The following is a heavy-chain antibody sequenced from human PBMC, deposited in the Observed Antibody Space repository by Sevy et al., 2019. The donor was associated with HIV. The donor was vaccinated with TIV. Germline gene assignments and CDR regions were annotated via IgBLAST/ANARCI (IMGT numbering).Heavy chain of an antibody. CDR1: GYTFTSYG. J-gene: IGHJ1*01. Sequence: ASVKVSCKASGYTFTSYGISWVRQAPGQGLEWMGWISAYNGNTNYAQKLQGRVTMTTDTSTSTAYMELRSLRSDDTAVYYCARGAHSYYYDSSGYYAEYFQHWGQGTLVTVSS. CDR3: ARGAHSYYYDSSGYYAEYFQH. V-gene: IGHV1-18*01. CDR2: ISAYNGNT. D-gene: IGHD3-22*01.